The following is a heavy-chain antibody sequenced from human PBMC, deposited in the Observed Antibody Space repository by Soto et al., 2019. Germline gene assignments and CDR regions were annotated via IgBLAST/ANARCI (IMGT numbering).Heavy chain of an antibody. CDR1: GYTFTAQY. J-gene: IGHJ5*02. CDR3: AKGDSSWVSWFDP. V-gene: IGHV1-2*02. Sequence: QAQLVQSGAEAKKPGASVKVSCQASGYTFTAQYLHWVRKAPGEGLEWMGWINPTTGATRYAQKFQGRVTMTRGTSRSTAYLEVSSLRPDDAAVYYCAKGDSSWVSWFDPWGQGTLVTVSS. CDR2: INPTTGAT. D-gene: IGHD6-19*01.